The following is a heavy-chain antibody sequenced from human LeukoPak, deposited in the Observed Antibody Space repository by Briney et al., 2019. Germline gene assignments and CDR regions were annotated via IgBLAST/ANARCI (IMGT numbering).Heavy chain of an antibody. CDR3: AKARAVWGSYIL. CDR1: GFTFGDYA. D-gene: IGHD3-16*01. V-gene: IGHV3-23*01. CDR2: ISGSGVST. J-gene: IGHJ4*02. Sequence: PGGSLRLSCTASGFTFGDYAMSWVRQPPGKGLEWVSAISGSGVSTYYADSVKGRFTISRDNSKNTLYLQMNSLRAEDTAVYYCAKARAVWGSYILWGQGTLVTVSS.